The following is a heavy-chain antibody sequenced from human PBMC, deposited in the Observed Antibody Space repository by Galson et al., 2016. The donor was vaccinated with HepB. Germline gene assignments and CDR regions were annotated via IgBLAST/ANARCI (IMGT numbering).Heavy chain of an antibody. J-gene: IGHJ3*01. CDR3: ARGTFHAFDL. V-gene: IGHV3-7*03. Sequence: SLRLSCAASGFTFSRYWMSWVRQAPGKGPEWVANIKEDGSEEHHVDSVEGRFSISRDNAKNSLYLQMNSLRAEDTAIYYCARGTFHAFDLWGRGTMVTVSS. CDR1: GFTFSRYW. CDR2: IKEDGSEE.